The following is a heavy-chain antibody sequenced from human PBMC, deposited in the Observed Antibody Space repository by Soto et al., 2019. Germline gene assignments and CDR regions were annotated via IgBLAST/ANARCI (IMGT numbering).Heavy chain of an antibody. CDR3: AKVVTAIQDWFDP. CDR2: IYHSGST. Sequence: SETLSLTCTVSGGSISSYYWSWIRQTAGKGLEWLAYIYHSGSTNYNPSLKGRVTVSIDTSRNQFSLKLSSVTAADTAVYYCAKVVTAIQDWFDPWGQGTLVTVSS. V-gene: IGHV4-59*01. J-gene: IGHJ5*02. D-gene: IGHD2-21*02. CDR1: GGSISSYY.